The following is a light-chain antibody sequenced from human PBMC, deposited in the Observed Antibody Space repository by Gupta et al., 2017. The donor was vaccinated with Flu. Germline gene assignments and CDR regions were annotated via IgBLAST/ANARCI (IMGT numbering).Light chain of an antibody. Sequence: PSTLSASVGDRVTITCRASQSISSWLAWYQQKPGKAPNVLIFKASNLESGVPSRFSGSGFGTEFTLTVSSLQPDDSGTYYCQQEDNYPYTFGQGTKLEIK. V-gene: IGKV1-5*03. CDR2: KAS. CDR3: QQEDNYPYT. CDR1: QSISSW. J-gene: IGKJ2*01.